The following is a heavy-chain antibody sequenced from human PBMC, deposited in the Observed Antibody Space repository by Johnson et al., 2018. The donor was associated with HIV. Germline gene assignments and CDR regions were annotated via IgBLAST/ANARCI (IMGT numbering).Heavy chain of an antibody. D-gene: IGHD3-22*01. V-gene: IGHV3-30*04. CDR3: ARPSLWDSSDYLGGDGFDF. CDR2: ISYDGSNK. Sequence: QVQLVESGGGVVQPGRSLRLSCAASGFTFSSYAMHWVRQAPGKGLEWITAISYDGSNKYYADSVKGRFTISRDNSKNTLYLQMNSLRAEDTAVYYCARPSLWDSSDYLGGDGFDFWGQGTMVTVSS. J-gene: IGHJ3*01. CDR1: GFTFSSYA.